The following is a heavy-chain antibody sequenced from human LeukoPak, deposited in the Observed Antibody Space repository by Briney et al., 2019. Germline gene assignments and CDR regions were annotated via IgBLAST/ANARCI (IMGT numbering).Heavy chain of an antibody. Sequence: GGALRLSCAACGFTYISYEWNWVGQAAARGLEWVSYISSSGSTIYYPDTVKGRSTLSRDNAKNSLYLQMNSLRAEDTAVYYCARGDLGWPFDYWGQGTLVTVSS. D-gene: IGHD2-15*01. CDR1: GFTYISYE. V-gene: IGHV3-48*03. CDR2: ISSSGSTI. CDR3: ARGDLGWPFDY. J-gene: IGHJ4*02.